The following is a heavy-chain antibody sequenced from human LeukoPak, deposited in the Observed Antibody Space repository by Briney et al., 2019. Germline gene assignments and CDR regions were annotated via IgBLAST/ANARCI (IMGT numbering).Heavy chain of an antibody. D-gene: IGHD3-10*01. CDR2: ISGSGGST. Sequence: PGGSLRLSCAATGFTFSSYTMSLVRQAPGKGLEWVSAISGSGGSTYYADSVKGRFTISRDNSKNTLYLQMNSLRAEDTAVYYCAKDGPRWFGELFNWGQGTLVTVSS. V-gene: IGHV3-23*01. CDR3: AKDGPRWFGELFN. J-gene: IGHJ4*02. CDR1: GFTFSSYT.